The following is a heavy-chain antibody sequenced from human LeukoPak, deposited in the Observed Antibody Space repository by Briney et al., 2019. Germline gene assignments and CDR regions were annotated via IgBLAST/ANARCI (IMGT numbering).Heavy chain of an antibody. CDR2: FDPEDGET. V-gene: IGHV1-24*01. D-gene: IGHD6-13*01. Sequence: GASVKVSCKVSGYTLTELSMHWVRPAPGKGLEWMGGFDPEDGETIYAQKFQGRVTMTEDTSTDTAYMELSSLRSEDTAVYYCATHRGSSSWYGQNWFDPRGQGTLVTVSS. J-gene: IGHJ5*02. CDR1: GYTLTELS. CDR3: ATHRGSSSWYGQNWFDP.